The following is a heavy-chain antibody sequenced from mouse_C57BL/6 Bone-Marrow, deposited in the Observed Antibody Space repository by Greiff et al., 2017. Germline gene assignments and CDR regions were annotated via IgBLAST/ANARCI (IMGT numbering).Heavy chain of an antibody. CDR1: GYTFTSYW. J-gene: IGHJ4*01. CDR2: IDPSDSYT. Sequence: QVQLKQPGAELVKPGASVKLSCKASGYTFTSYWMQWVKQRPGQGLEWIGEIDPSDSYTNYNQKFKGKATLTVDTSSSTAYMQLSSLTSEDSAVYYCARKDYLDYWGQGTSVTFSS. V-gene: IGHV1-50*01. D-gene: IGHD1-1*02. CDR3: ARKDYLDY.